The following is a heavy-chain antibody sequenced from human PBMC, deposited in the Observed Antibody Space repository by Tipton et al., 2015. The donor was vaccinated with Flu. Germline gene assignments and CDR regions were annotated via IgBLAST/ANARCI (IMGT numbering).Heavy chain of an antibody. CDR3: ARHTGDSVRGVIDY. CDR2: IYRSGST. V-gene: IGHV4-39*01. D-gene: IGHD3-10*02. Sequence: TLSLTCTVSGVSINNDDYYWGWVRRPPGKGLEWIGTIYRSGSTYYNPSLKSRLTISVDTSQNQFSLKLSSVTAADTAVYYCARHTGDSVRGVIDYWGQGTLVTVYS. J-gene: IGHJ4*02. CDR1: GVSINNDDYY.